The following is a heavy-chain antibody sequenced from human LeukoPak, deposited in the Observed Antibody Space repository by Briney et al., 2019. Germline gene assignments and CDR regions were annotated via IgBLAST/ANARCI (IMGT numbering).Heavy chain of an antibody. CDR1: RYNFSNYW. Sequence: GESLKIFLKSSRYNFSNYWIGWVRPMSGKGLELIGSIDPDDSDTRYSPSFQGQVTMSADRSISTAYLQWSSLKASDTAMYYCARIPRGVDDWYFDLWGRGTLVTVAS. V-gene: IGHV5-51*01. CDR2: IDPDDSDT. J-gene: IGHJ2*01. D-gene: IGHD3-10*01. CDR3: ARIPRGVDDWYFDL.